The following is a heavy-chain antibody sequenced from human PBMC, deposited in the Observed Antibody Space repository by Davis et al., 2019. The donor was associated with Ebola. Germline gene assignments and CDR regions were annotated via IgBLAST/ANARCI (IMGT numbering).Heavy chain of an antibody. CDR1: GGSISSSSYY. CDR3: ARSDHYDSSGYRS. J-gene: IGHJ4*02. Sequence: SETLSLTCTVSGGSISSSSYYWSWIRQPPGKGLEWIGYIYYSGSTNYNPSLKSRVTISVDTSKNQFSLKLSSVTAADTAVYYCARSDHYDSSGYRSWGQGTLVTVSS. CDR2: IYYSGST. D-gene: IGHD3-22*01. V-gene: IGHV4-61*01.